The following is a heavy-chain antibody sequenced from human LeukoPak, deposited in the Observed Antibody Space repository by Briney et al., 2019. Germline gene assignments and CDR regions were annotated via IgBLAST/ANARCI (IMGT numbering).Heavy chain of an antibody. J-gene: IGHJ4*02. D-gene: IGHD3-10*01. CDR1: GSSFTSYW. CDR2: IYPGDSDT. Sequence: GASLKISCKGSGSSFTSYWIGWARPMPGKGLEWMGIIYPGDSDTRYSPSFQGQVTISADKSISTAYLQWSSLKASDTAMYYCARVAMVRGVTTTPFDYWGQGTLVTVSS. CDR3: ARVAMVRGVTTTPFDY. V-gene: IGHV5-51*01.